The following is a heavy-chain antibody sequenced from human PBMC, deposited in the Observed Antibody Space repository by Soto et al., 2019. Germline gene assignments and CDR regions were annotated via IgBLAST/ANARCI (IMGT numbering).Heavy chain of an antibody. Sequence: HLGGSLRLSGAASEFPFSGYSMNWFGQGPRKGLEWISYISYSGGGGAIYYADSVKGRFTIPRDHAKNSLFLQMNSLRANDTAVFFCAADSGSSTCMYFWGKGTTVTVSS. D-gene: IGHD6-6*01. V-gene: IGHV3-48*01. J-gene: IGHJ6*03. CDR1: EFPFSGYS. CDR3: AADSGSSTCMYF. CDR2: ISYSGGGGAI.